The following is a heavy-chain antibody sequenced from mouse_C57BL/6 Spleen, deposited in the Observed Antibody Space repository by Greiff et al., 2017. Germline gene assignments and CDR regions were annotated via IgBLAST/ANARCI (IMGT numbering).Heavy chain of an antibody. D-gene: IGHD1-1*01. CDR1: GYTFTSYW. CDR2: INPNSGST. CDR3: ARTSTVVYYYAMDY. V-gene: IGHV1-64*01. Sequence: VQLQQPGAELVKPGASVKLSCKASGYTFTSYWMHWVKQRPGQGLEWIGKINPNSGSTNYNEKFKSKATLTVDKSSSTAYMQLSSLTSEDSAVYYCARTSTVVYYYAMDYWGQGTSVTVSS. J-gene: IGHJ4*01.